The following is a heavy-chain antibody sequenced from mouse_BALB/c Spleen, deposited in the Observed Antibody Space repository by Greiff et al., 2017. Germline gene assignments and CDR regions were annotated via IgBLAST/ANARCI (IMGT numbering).Heavy chain of an antibody. Sequence: QVQLQQPGAELVMPGASVKMSCKASGYTFTDYWMYWVKQRPGQGLEWIGAIDTSDSYTSYNQKFKGKATLTVDESSSTAYMQLSSLTSEDSAVYYCARGYGSSGWFAYWGQGTLVTVSA. CDR1: GYTFTDYW. J-gene: IGHJ3*01. CDR2: IDTSDSYT. CDR3: ARGYGSSGWFAY. D-gene: IGHD1-1*01. V-gene: IGHV1-69*01.